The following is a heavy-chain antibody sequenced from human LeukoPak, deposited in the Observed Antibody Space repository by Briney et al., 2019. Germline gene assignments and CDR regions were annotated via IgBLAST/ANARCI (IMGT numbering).Heavy chain of an antibody. J-gene: IGHJ3*02. CDR1: GGSISSYY. Sequence: SETLSLTCTVSGGSISSYYWSWIRHPPGKGLELIGYIYYSGSTNYNPSLKSRVTISVDTSKNQFSLKLSSVTAADTAVYYCARVGLTMVRGVIITDAFDIWGQGTMVTVSS. D-gene: IGHD3-10*01. V-gene: IGHV4-59*01. CDR2: IYYSGST. CDR3: ARVGLTMVRGVIITDAFDI.